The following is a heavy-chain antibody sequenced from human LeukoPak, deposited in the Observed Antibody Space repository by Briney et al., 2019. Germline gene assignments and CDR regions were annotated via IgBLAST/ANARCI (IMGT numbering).Heavy chain of an antibody. Sequence: GGSLRLSCAASELTFSNYAMAWVRQAPGEGLEWVSGISGNGGKIYYADSVKGRFTISRDNSKNTLYLQMNSLRGEDTAVYFCAKRDYYDSSGYAPLFDYWGQGTLVTVSP. CDR2: ISGNGGKI. CDR1: ELTFSNYA. CDR3: AKRDYYDSSGYAPLFDY. V-gene: IGHV3-23*01. D-gene: IGHD3-22*01. J-gene: IGHJ4*02.